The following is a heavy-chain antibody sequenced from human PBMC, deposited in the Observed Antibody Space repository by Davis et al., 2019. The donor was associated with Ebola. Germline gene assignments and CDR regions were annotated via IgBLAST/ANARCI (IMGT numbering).Heavy chain of an antibody. CDR1: GVSISSYY. CDR2: INHSGRS. Sequence: PSETLSLTCTVSGVSISSYYWGWIRQPPGKGLEWIGEINHSGRSNNNPSLKSRVTISVDTSKNQFSLKLSSVTAADTAVYYCARESIAAAGTEAFDIWGQGTMVTVSS. V-gene: IGHV4-34*01. CDR3: ARESIAAAGTEAFDI. J-gene: IGHJ3*02. D-gene: IGHD6-13*01.